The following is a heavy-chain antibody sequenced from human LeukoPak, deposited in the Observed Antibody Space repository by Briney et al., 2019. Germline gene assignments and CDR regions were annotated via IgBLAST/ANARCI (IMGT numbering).Heavy chain of an antibody. J-gene: IGHJ4*02. Sequence: GGSLRLSCPASGFTFSSYAMSWVRQAPGKGLEWVSTISDSGGSTYYADSVKGRFTISRDNSKNTLYLQMNSLRAEDTAVYYCAKDREGVRYFDWGQGTLVTVSS. D-gene: IGHD3-9*01. CDR1: GFTFSSYA. CDR2: ISDSGGST. CDR3: AKDREGVRYFD. V-gene: IGHV3-23*01.